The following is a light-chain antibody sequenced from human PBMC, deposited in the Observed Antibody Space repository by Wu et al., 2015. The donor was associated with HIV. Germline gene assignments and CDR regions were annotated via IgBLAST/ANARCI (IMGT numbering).Light chain of an antibody. CDR1: QNVGSSD. CDR2: DAS. CDR3: QQYNSYSYS. V-gene: IGKV3-20*01. Sequence: VLTQSPDTLSLSPGERATLSCRASQNVGSSDLAWFQQKPGQAPKLLIYDASSRATGIPDRFSGSGSGTDFTLTISSLQPDDFATYFCQQYNSYSYSFGQGTKLEIK. J-gene: IGKJ2*03.